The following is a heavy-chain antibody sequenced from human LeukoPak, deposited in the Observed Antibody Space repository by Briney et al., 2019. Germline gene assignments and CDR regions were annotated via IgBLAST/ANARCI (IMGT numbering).Heavy chain of an antibody. CDR2: ISSSSSYI. CDR1: GFTFSSYT. Sequence: PGGSLRLXCAASGFTFSSYTMNWVRQAPGKVLEWVSSISSSSSYIYYADSVKGRFTISRDNAKNSLYLQMNSLRAEDTAVYYCARDLPYENFDYWGQGTLVTVSS. J-gene: IGHJ4*02. D-gene: IGHD2-8*01. CDR3: ARDLPYENFDY. V-gene: IGHV3-21*01.